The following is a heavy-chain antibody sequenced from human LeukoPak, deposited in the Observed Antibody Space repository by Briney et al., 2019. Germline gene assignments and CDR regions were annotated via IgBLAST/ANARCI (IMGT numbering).Heavy chain of an antibody. CDR3: AKGGLLVASFDY. J-gene: IGHJ4*02. Sequence: GPLRLSCAASGFTVSSNYMSWVRKAPGKGLEWFSIIYSGGSTYYADSVKGRFTISRDNSKNTLYLQMNSLRAEDTAVYYCAKGGLLVASFDYWGQGTLVTVSS. CDR1: GFTVSSNY. V-gene: IGHV3-53*01. D-gene: IGHD5-12*01. CDR2: IYSGGST.